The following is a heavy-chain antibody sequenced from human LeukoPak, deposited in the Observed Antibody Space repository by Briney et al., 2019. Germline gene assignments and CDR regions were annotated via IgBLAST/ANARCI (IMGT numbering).Heavy chain of an antibody. J-gene: IGHJ4*02. V-gene: IGHV1-8*01. CDR1: RYTFTSCD. Sequence: GASVKVSCKASRYTFTSCDINWVRQATGQGLEWMGWMNPNSGNTGYGQSFQGRITMTRDISIGTAYMELSNLTSEDTAIYYCTRGSSGRRDNWGQGTLVTVSA. CDR2: MNPNSGNT. D-gene: IGHD6-19*01. CDR3: TRGSSGRRDN.